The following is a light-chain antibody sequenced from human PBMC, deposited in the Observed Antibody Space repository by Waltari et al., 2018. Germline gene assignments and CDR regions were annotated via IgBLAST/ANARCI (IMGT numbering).Light chain of an antibody. Sequence: DIQMTQSPSSLSASVGDTGTNTCQASQGIGNNLNWYQQKPGKAPKLLIYRASSLQSGIPSRFSGSGSGTDFTLTISGLQPEYFATYYCQQGYSYPPTFGGGTKVEIK. CDR3: QQGYSYPPT. CDR2: RAS. V-gene: IGKV1-16*01. J-gene: IGKJ4*01. CDR1: QGIGNN.